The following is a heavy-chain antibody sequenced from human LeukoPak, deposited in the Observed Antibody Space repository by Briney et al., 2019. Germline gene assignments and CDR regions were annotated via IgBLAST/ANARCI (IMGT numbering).Heavy chain of an antibody. D-gene: IGHD3-16*02. Sequence: GGSLRLSCAASGFTFSSYARSWVRQAPGKGLEWVSAISGSGGSTYYADSVKGRFTISRDNSKNTLYLQMNSLRAEDTAVYYCAKDGRLRLGELSFDWGQGTLVTVSS. J-gene: IGHJ4*02. V-gene: IGHV3-23*01. CDR3: AKDGRLRLGELSFD. CDR2: ISGSGGST. CDR1: GFTFSSYA.